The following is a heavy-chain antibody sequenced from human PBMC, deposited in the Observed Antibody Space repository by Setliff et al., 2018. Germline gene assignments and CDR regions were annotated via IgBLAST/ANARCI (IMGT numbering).Heavy chain of an antibody. J-gene: IGHJ4*02. V-gene: IGHV1-18*01. D-gene: IGHD3-16*01. CDR1: GYSFLSYG. Sequence: ASVKVSCKASGYSFLSYGITWVRQAPGQGLEWMGWISAQDGNTIYAQNFQGRVTMTTDTSTSTAYMELRSLRSDDTAVYFCTRSRGPRVVLAADFDFWSQGTRVTVSS. CDR2: ISAQDGNT. CDR3: TRSRGPRVVLAADFDF.